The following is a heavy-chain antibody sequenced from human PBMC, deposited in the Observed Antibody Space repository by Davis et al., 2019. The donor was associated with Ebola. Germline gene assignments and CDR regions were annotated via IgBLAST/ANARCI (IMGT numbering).Heavy chain of an antibody. CDR1: GFIFRNYA. CDR2: VSHSERER. J-gene: IGHJ4*02. Sequence: GESLKISCAASGFIFRNYAMHWVRQAPGKGLEWVAVVSHSERERFYADSVKGRFTISRDNAKNTLYLQMNTLRAEDTAVYYCARAPPYFDYWGQGTLVTVSS. CDR3: ARAPPYFDY. V-gene: IGHV3-30*04.